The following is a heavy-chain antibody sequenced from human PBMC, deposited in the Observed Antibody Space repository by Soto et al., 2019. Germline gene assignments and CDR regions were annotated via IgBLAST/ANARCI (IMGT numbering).Heavy chain of an antibody. CDR3: ARGYKVRYYDSSGYLNY. CDR1: SGSFSGYY. J-gene: IGHJ4*02. D-gene: IGHD3-22*01. Sequence: SETLSLTCAVYSGSFSGYYWSWIRQPPGKGLEWIGEINHSGSTNYNPSLKSRVTISVDTSKNQFSLKLSSVTAADTAVYYCARGYKVRYYDSSGYLNYWGQGTLVTV. V-gene: IGHV4-34*01. CDR2: INHSGST.